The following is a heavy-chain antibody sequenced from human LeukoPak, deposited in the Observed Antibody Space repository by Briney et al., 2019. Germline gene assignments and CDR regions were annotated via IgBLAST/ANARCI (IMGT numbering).Heavy chain of an antibody. CDR2: ISYDGSNK. CDR1: GFTFSSYG. D-gene: IGHD5-18*01. V-gene: IGHV3-30*03. J-gene: IGHJ6*02. CDR3: ARGEFAWIQGSYGMNV. Sequence: GGSLRLSCAASGFTFSSYGMHWVRQAPGKGLEWVAVISYDGSNKYYADSVKGRFTISRDNAKNALYLQMNSLRAEDTAVYYCARGEFAWIQGSYGMNVWGQGTTVTVSS.